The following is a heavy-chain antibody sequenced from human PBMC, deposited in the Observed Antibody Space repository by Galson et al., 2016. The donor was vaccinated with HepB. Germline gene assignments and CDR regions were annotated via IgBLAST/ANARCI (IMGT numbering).Heavy chain of an antibody. J-gene: IGHJ3*02. V-gene: IGHV1-24*01. Sequence: SVKVSCKVSGHSLTELSMYWVRQAPGKGLEWMGGFHPEDGETIYTQSLQGRVTMTEDTSTDTVYMELSSLRSEDTAVYYCATNRIGIVVSNMWGQGILVTVSS. CDR3: ATNRIGIVVSNM. CDR1: GHSLTELS. D-gene: IGHD2/OR15-2a*01. CDR2: FHPEDGET.